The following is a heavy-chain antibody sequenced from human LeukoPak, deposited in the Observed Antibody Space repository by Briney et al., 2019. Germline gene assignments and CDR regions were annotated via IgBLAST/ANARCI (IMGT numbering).Heavy chain of an antibody. CDR2: INPNSGGT. Sequence: ASVKVSCKASGYTFTGYYMHWVRQAPGQGLEWMGWINPNSGGTNSAQIFQGRVTMTRDTSISTAYMELSRLTSDDTAVYYCARDRGWYSLENWFDPWGQGTLVTVSP. D-gene: IGHD6-19*01. CDR1: GYTFTGYY. J-gene: IGHJ5*02. V-gene: IGHV1-2*02. CDR3: ARDRGWYSLENWFDP.